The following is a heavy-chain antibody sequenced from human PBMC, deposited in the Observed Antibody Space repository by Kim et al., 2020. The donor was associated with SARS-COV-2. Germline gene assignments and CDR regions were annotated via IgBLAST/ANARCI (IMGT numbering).Heavy chain of an antibody. J-gene: IGHJ4*02. CDR2: IYYSGST. CDR3: ARWGGWVGWGLGFDY. D-gene: IGHD7-27*01. Sequence: SETLSLTCTVSGGSISSYYWSWIRQPPGKGLEWIGYIYYSGSTNYNPSLKSRVTISVDTSKNQFSLKLSSVTAADTAVYYCARWGGWVGWGLGFDYWGQGTLVTVSS. CDR1: GGSISSYY. V-gene: IGHV4-59*08.